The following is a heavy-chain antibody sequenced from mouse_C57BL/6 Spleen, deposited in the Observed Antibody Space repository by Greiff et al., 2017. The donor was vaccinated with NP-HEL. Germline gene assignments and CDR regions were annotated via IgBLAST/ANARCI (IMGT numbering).Heavy chain of an antibody. CDR2: INPSNGGT. CDR1: GYTFTSYW. CDR3: ARGDYDYAMDY. Sequence: VQLQQSGTELVKPGASVKLSCKASGYTFTSYWMHWVKRRPGQGLEWIGNINPSNGGTNYNEKFKSKATLTVDKSSSTAYMQLSSLTSEDSAVYYCARGDYDYAMDYWGQGTSVTVSS. D-gene: IGHD2-4*01. J-gene: IGHJ4*01. V-gene: IGHV1-53*01.